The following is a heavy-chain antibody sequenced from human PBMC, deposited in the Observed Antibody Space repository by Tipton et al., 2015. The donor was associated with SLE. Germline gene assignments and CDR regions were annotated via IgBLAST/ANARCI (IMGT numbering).Heavy chain of an antibody. V-gene: IGHV4-59*01. CDR1: GGSFSGYY. Sequence: TLSLTCAVSGGSFSGYYWYWVRQPPEQGLEWIGDRYYSGSTNYNPSLKSRVTISGDTSKNQFSLKVTSVTAADTAVYYCATQGYYDSSFDYWGQGTLVTVSS. J-gene: IGHJ4*02. D-gene: IGHD3-16*01. CDR3: ATQGYYDSSFDY. CDR2: RYYSGST.